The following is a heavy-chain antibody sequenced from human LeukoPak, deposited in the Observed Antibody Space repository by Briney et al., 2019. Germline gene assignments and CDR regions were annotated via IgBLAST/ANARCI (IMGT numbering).Heavy chain of an antibody. Sequence: GGSLRLSCAASGFIFSKYGMHWVRQAPGKGLEWVAVISFDGSNKYYADSVKGRFTISRDNSKNTLYLQMNSLRAEDTAVYYCARGASSGYYLLLDYWGQGTLVTVSS. J-gene: IGHJ4*02. CDR2: ISFDGSNK. CDR1: GFIFSKYG. D-gene: IGHD3-22*01. V-gene: IGHV3-33*08. CDR3: ARGASSGYYLLLDY.